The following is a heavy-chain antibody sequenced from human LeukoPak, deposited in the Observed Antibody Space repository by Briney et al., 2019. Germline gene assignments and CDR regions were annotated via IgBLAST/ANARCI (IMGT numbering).Heavy chain of an antibody. CDR2: ISSNGDTT. CDR3: VKGWELRHDAFDI. CDR1: GFTFSSFV. Sequence: GGSLRLSCSASGFTFSSFVMHWVRQAPGKGLEYVSAISSNGDTTDYADSVKGRFTISRDDSKSTLSLQMISLRAEDTAVYYCVKGWELRHDAFDIWGQGTMVTVCS. J-gene: IGHJ3*02. V-gene: IGHV3-64D*06. D-gene: IGHD1-26*01.